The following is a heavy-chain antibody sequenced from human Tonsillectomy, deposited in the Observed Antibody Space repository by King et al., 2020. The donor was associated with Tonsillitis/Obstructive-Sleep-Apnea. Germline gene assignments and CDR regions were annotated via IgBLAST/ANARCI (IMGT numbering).Heavy chain of an antibody. CDR1: GYSFTSYW. CDR3: AGVFRRIAAAGYDAFDI. D-gene: IGHD6-13*01. V-gene: IGHV5-51*01. Sequence: QLVQSGAEVKKPGESLKISCKGSGYSFTSYWIGWVRQMPGKGLDGIGIIYPGDSATRYSPSFQGQVTISADKSISTAYLQWSRLKASDTAMYYCAGVFRRIAAAGYDAFDIWGQGTMVTVSS. CDR2: IYPGDSAT. J-gene: IGHJ3*02.